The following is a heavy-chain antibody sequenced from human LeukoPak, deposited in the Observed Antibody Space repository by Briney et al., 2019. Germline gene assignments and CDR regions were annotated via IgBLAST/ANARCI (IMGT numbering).Heavy chain of an antibody. CDR3: VRLSGNYLDY. CDR1: KFTFTNAW. V-gene: IGHV3-72*01. J-gene: IGHJ4*02. CDR2: IRKNVDSYST. D-gene: IGHD1-26*01. Sequence: GGSLRLSCAASKFTFTNAWMSWVRQAPGKGLEWVGRIRKNVDSYSTEYAASVKGRFTISGDDSKNSLYLQMNSLETEDTAVYYCVRLSGNYLDYWGQGTLVTVSS.